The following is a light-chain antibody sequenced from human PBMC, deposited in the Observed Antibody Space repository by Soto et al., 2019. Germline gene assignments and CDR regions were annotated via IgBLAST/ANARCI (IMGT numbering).Light chain of an antibody. Sequence: EIVLTQSPATLSLSPGERATLSCRASQSVSSYLAWYQQKPGQAPRLLIYDASNRATGIPARFSGSGSGTDFTLTISSLEPEDFAVYYCQRLLTFGGGTKVEIK. J-gene: IGKJ4*01. CDR1: QSVSSY. CDR3: QRLLT. V-gene: IGKV3-11*01. CDR2: DAS.